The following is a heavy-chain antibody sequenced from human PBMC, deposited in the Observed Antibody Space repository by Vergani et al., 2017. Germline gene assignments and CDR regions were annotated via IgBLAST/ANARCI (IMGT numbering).Heavy chain of an antibody. V-gene: IGHV3-15*01. Sequence: EVQLVESGGGLVKPGGSLRLSCAASGFTFSNAWMSWVRQAPGKGLEWVGRIKSKTDGGTTDYAAPVKGRCTISRDYLKNTLYLQMNSLKTEDTAVYYCTTENHDYGDYGVYWGQGTLVTVSS. CDR1: GFTFSNAW. D-gene: IGHD4-17*01. CDR2: IKSKTDGGTT. J-gene: IGHJ4*02. CDR3: TTENHDYGDYGVY.